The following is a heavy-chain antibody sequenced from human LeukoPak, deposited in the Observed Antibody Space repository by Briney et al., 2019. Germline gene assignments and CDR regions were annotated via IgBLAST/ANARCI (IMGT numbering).Heavy chain of an antibody. D-gene: IGHD2-2*01. J-gene: IGHJ5*02. CDR3: ARAGLVLGYCSSTSCYAWFDP. CDR1: GGSISSYY. Sequence: PSETLSLTCTVSGGSISSYYWSWIRQPAGKGLEWIGRIYTSGSTNYNPSLKSRVTMSVDTSKHQFSLKLSSVTAADTAVYYCARAGLVLGYCSSTSCYAWFDPWGQGTLVTVSS. V-gene: IGHV4-4*07. CDR2: IYTSGST.